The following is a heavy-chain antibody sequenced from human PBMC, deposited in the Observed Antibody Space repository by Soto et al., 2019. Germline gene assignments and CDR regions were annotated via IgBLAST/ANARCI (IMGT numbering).Heavy chain of an antibody. J-gene: IGHJ4*02. CDR3: AKVADTSMVIDY. CDR2: FDPEDGET. Sequence: GASVKVSCKVSGYTLTELSMHWVRQANGKGLEWMGGFDPEDGETIYAQKFQGRVTMTEDTSTDTAYMELSSLRSEDTAVYYCAKVADTSMVIDYWGQGALVIVSS. V-gene: IGHV1-24*01. CDR1: GYTLTELS. D-gene: IGHD5-18*01.